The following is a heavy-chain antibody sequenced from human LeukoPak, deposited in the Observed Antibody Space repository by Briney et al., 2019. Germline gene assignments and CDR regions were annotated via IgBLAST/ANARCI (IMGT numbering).Heavy chain of an antibody. CDR1: GDSVSSNSAT. CDR2: TYYRSKWYN. CDR3: ARALSRYFDY. Sequence: SQTLSLTCAISGDSVSSNSATWNWIRQSPSRGLEWLGRTYYRSKWYNEYAPSVKGRIAFNPDTSKNQFSLQLNSVTPEDTAVYYCARALSRYFDYWGQRTLVAVSS. V-gene: IGHV6-1*01. D-gene: IGHD5/OR15-5a*01. J-gene: IGHJ4*02.